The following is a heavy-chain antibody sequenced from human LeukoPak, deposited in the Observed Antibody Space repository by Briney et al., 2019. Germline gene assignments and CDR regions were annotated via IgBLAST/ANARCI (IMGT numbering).Heavy chain of an antibody. J-gene: IGHJ4*02. CDR1: GFTFSDYY. CDR2: ISSSGSTI. V-gene: IGHV3-11*04. Sequence: GGSLRLSCAASGFTFSDYYMSWIRQAPGKGLEWVSYISSSGSTIYYADSVKGRFTISRDNAKNSLYLQMNSLRAEDTAVYYCARSNTTSYYDFWSGSYYFDCWGQGTLVTVSS. CDR3: ARSNTTSYYDFWSGSYYFDC. D-gene: IGHD3-3*01.